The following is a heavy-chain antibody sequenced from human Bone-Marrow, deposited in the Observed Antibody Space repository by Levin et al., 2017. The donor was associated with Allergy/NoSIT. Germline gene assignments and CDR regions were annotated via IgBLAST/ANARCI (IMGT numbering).Heavy chain of an antibody. D-gene: IGHD6-19*01. CDR3: ARSQWRSGWSYYYYGMDV. J-gene: IGHJ6*02. CDR2: ISGNSHYV. Sequence: GGSLRLSCRGSGFDFNTHDMNWVRQAPGQGLEWVSSISGNSHYVYYVDSVKGRFSISRDNAKNSMFLHMNSLRVEDTAVYYCARSQWRSGWSYYYYGMDVWGRGTTLTVSS. V-gene: IGHV3-21*06. CDR1: GFDFNTHD.